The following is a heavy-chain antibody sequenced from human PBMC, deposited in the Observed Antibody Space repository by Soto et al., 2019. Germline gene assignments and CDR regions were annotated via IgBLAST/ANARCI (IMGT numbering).Heavy chain of an antibody. V-gene: IGHV3-23*01. Sequence: GGSLRLSCAASGFTFASYAMSWVRQAPGKGLEWVSAISGSGGSIHYADSVKGRFTISRDNSKNTLYLQMNSLRAEDTAVYYCAKRTTMIVVVPYYYGMDVWGQGTTVTVSS. CDR3: AKRTTMIVVVPYYYGMDV. CDR2: ISGSGGSI. CDR1: GFTFASYA. D-gene: IGHD3-22*01. J-gene: IGHJ6*02.